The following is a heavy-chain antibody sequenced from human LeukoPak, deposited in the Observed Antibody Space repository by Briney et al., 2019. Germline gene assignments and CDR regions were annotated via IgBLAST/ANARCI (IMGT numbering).Heavy chain of an antibody. J-gene: IGHJ5*02. D-gene: IGHD1-26*01. V-gene: IGHV1-46*01. CDR1: VYTFTIYY. CDR3: ARGGWELT. CDR2: INPSGGST. Sequence: ASVSVSYRASVYTFTIYYMHWVRQAPGQGLEGMGIINPSGGSTSYAQKFQGRVTMTRDMSTSTVYMELSSLRSEDTAVYYCARGGWELTWGQGTLVTVSS.